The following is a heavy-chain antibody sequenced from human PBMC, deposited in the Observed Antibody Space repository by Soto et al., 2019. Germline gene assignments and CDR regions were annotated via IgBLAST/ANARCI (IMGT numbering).Heavy chain of an antibody. V-gene: IGHV4-31*03. J-gene: IGHJ4*02. Sequence: TSETLSLTCTVSGGSISSGGYYWSWIRQHPGKGLEWIGYIYYSGSTYYNPSLKSRVTISVDTSKNQFSLKLSSVTAADTAVYYCARGPDGSGSYSPGADYWGQGTLVTVS. CDR1: GGSISSGGYY. CDR2: IYYSGST. D-gene: IGHD3-10*01. CDR3: ARGPDGSGSYSPGADY.